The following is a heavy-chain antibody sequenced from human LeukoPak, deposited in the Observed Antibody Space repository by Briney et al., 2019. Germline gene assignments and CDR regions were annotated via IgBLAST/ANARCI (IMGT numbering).Heavy chain of an antibody. J-gene: IGHJ4*02. CDR2: ISDNGTRT. CDR1: GFTFTSFA. Sequence: GGSLRLSCAASGFTFTSFAMGWVRQAPGKGREWGSAISDNGTRTYYADSVQGRFTISRDNSKNTLYLKLNSLRAEDTAVYYCAKETTSSYGDYWGQGTLVTVSS. CDR3: AKETTSSYGDY. V-gene: IGHV3-23*01. D-gene: IGHD5-18*01.